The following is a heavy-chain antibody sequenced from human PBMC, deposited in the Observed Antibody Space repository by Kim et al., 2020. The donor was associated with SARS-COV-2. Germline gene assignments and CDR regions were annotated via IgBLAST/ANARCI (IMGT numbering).Heavy chain of an antibody. CDR2: INPNSGGT. D-gene: IGHD3-3*01. CDR3: ASAPGGYDFWSGYRYYYYYYGMDV. V-gene: IGHV1-2*02. Sequence: ASVKVSCKASGYTFTGYYMHWVRQAPGQGLEWMGWINPNSGGTNYAQKFQGRVTMTRDTSISTAYMELSRLRSDDTAVYYCASAPGGYDFWSGYRYYYYYYGMDVWGQGTTVTVSS. J-gene: IGHJ6*02. CDR1: GYTFTGYY.